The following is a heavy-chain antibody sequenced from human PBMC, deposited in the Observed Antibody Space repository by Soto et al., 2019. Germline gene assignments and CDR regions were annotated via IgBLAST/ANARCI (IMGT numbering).Heavy chain of an antibody. CDR1: GGSISSGGYY. CDR3: ARDRGGYCSGGSCYGAYGMDV. Sequence: QVQLQESGPGLVKPSQTLSLTCTVSGGSISSGGYYWSWIRQHPGKGLEWIGYIYYSGRTYYNPSLKSRVTISVDTSKNQFSLKLSSVTAADTAVYYCARDRGGYCSGGSCYGAYGMDVWGQGTTVTVSS. D-gene: IGHD2-15*01. V-gene: IGHV4-31*03. J-gene: IGHJ6*02. CDR2: IYYSGRT.